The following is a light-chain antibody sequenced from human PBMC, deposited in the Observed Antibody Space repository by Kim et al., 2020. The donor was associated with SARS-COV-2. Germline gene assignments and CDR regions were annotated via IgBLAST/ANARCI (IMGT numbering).Light chain of an antibody. CDR2: QNN. V-gene: IGLV3-1*01. CDR3: QAWDSSTVV. CDR1: NLGDKY. Sequence: SYELTQPPSVSVSPGQTASITCSGDNLGDKYACWFQQKPGQSPVLVIYQNNKRPSGIPERFSGSNSGNTATLTISGTQAMDEADYYCQAWDSSTVV. J-gene: IGLJ2*01.